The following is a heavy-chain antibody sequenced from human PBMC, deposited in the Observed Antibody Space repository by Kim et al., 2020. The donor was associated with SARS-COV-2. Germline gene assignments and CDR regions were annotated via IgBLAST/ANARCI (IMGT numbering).Heavy chain of an antibody. CDR2: INPNSGGT. D-gene: IGHD2-2*01. Sequence: ASVKVSCKASGYTFTGYYMHWVRQAPGQGLEWMGWINPNSGGTNYAQKFQGWVTMTRDTSISTAYMELSRLRSDDTAVYYCARDLGPRYCSSTSCYAPYYYYGMDVWGQGTTVTVSS. CDR3: ARDLGPRYCSSTSCYAPYYYYGMDV. J-gene: IGHJ6*02. V-gene: IGHV1-2*04. CDR1: GYTFTGYY.